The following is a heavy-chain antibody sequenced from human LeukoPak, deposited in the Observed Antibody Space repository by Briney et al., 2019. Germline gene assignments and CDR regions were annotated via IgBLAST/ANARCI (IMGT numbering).Heavy chain of an antibody. CDR3: ARGLTAVATSPFDS. CDR1: GFTFSSYW. J-gene: IGHJ4*02. CDR2: INSDGSST. V-gene: IGHV3-74*01. D-gene: IGHD4-17*01. Sequence: GGSLRLSCAASGFTFSSYWMHWVRQVPGEGLVWVSCINSDGSSTTYADSVKGRFTISRDNAKNTLYLQVSSLRAEDTAVYYCARGLTAVATSPFDSWGQGTLVTVSS.